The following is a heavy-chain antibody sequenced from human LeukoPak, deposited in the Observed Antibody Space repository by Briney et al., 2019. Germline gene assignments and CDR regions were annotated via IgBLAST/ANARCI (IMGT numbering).Heavy chain of an antibody. D-gene: IGHD6-13*01. J-gene: IGHJ4*02. Sequence: SETLSLTCTVSGGSISSGDYYWSWIRQPPGKGLEWIGYIYYSGSTYYNPSLKSRVTISVDTSKNQFSLKLSSVTAADTAVYYCARSDSWPYYFDYWGQGTLVTVSS. V-gene: IGHV4-30-4*01. CDR2: IYYSGST. CDR1: GGSISSGDYY. CDR3: ARSDSWPYYFDY.